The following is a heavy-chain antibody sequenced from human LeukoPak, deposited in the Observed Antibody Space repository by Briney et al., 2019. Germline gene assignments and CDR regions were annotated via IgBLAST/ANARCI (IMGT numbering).Heavy chain of an antibody. CDR2: ISGSGGST. Sequence: GGSLRLSCAASGFTFSSYAMSWVRQAPGKGLEWVSAISGSGGSTYYADSVKGRFTISRDNSKNTLYLRMNSLRAEDTAVYYCAKDGFWSGYYTDYWGQGTLVTVSS. V-gene: IGHV3-23*01. J-gene: IGHJ4*02. CDR1: GFTFSSYA. CDR3: AKDGFWSGYYTDY. D-gene: IGHD3-3*01.